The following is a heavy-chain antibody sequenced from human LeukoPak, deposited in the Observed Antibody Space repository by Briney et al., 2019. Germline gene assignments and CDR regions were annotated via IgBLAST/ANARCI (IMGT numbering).Heavy chain of an antibody. Sequence: GGSLRLSCAASGFTFSSYSMNWVRQAPGKGLEWVSSISSSSSYIYYADSVKGRFTISRDNAKNSLYLQMNSPRAEDTAVYYCARDLAGYCSGGSCYTYYYYYYYMDVWGKGTTVTVSS. CDR2: ISSSSSYI. CDR1: GFTFSSYS. D-gene: IGHD2-15*01. J-gene: IGHJ6*03. CDR3: ARDLAGYCSGGSCYTYYYYYYYMDV. V-gene: IGHV3-21*01.